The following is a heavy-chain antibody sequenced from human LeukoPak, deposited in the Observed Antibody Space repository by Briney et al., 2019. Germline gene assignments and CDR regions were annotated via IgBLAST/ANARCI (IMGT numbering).Heavy chain of an antibody. CDR2: IYDSGTT. V-gene: IGHV4-59*12. Sequence: PSETPFLTCTVSGGSIRRYYWSWFRQPPGKGLEWIGYIYDSGTTKHNISLQSRVTISLETSKNQFTLKLTSVTAADTAVYYGTRGLVVVAATLDHRGQRNLVTASS. CDR1: GGSIRRYY. D-gene: IGHD2-15*01. J-gene: IGHJ4*02. CDR3: TRGLVVVAATLDH.